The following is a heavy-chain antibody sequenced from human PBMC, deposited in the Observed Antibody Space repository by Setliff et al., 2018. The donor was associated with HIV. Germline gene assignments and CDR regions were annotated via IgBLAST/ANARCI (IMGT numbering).Heavy chain of an antibody. Sequence: GGSLRLSCAASGLNFTTYDIHWVRQTPGKGLHWLAVLWHDGNNRNYAASVRGRFSISRDNSNNILFLQMNSLRADDTALYYCAAGHYGAWGQGILVTVSS. V-gene: IGHV3-33*01. J-gene: IGHJ4*02. CDR3: AAGHYGA. CDR2: LWHDGNNR. CDR1: GLNFTTYD. D-gene: IGHD4-17*01.